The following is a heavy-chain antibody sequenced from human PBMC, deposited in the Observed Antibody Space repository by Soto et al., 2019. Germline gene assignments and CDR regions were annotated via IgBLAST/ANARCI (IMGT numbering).Heavy chain of an antibody. D-gene: IGHD2-2*01. V-gene: IGHV3-21*01. J-gene: IGHJ3*02. CDR1: GFTFSSYS. CDR2: ISSSSSYI. Sequence: GSLRLSCAASGFTFSSYSMNCVRQAPGKGLEWVSSISSSSSYIYYADSVKGRFTISRDNAKNSLYLQMNSLRAEDTAVYYCARTYCSSTSCYDDAFDIWGQGTMVTVSS. CDR3: ARTYCSSTSCYDDAFDI.